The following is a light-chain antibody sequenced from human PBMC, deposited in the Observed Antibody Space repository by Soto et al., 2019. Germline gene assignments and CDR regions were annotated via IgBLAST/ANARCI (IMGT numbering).Light chain of an antibody. CDR3: QQYGTSPQT. CDR2: GAS. CDR1: QTISSNY. V-gene: IGKV3-20*01. Sequence: EIVLTQSPGTLSLSPGERATLSCRASQTISSNYLAWYQQNPGQAPRLLIYGASSRATGIPDRFSGSESGTDFTLTISRLEPEDFAVYYCQQYGTSPQTFGGGTKVDIK. J-gene: IGKJ4*01.